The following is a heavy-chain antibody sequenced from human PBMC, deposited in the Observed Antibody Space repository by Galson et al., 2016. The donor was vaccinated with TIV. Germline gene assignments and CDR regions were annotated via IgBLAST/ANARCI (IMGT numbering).Heavy chain of an antibody. CDR3: TTDLGYCLTTSCSLGLDS. V-gene: IGHV3-15*01. CDR1: GFTFSNAW. CDR2: IKSKPDGATT. D-gene: IGHD2-2*01. Sequence: SLRLSCAVSGFTFSNAWMTWVRQAPGRGLEWVGRIKSKPDGATTAYAAPVKGRFSISRDDSTDTVYLQMNNLKTEETALYFCTTDLGYCLTTSCSLGLDSWGQGTLVTVSS. J-gene: IGHJ4*02.